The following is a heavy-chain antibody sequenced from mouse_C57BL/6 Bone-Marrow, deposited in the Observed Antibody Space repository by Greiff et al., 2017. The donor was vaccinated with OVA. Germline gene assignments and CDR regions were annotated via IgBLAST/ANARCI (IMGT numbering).Heavy chain of an antibody. J-gene: IGHJ3*01. D-gene: IGHD1-1*01. Sequence: EVQLQQPGAELVRPGASVKLSCTASGFNITDDYMHWVKQRPEQGLEWIGWIDPENGDTDYASKFQGKATITADTSSNTAYLQLSSLTSEDAAVYYCTTDYCGSSFTLGFAYWGQGTLVTVSA. CDR2: IDPENGDT. CDR3: TTDYCGSSFTLGFAY. CDR1: GFNITDDY. V-gene: IGHV14-4*01.